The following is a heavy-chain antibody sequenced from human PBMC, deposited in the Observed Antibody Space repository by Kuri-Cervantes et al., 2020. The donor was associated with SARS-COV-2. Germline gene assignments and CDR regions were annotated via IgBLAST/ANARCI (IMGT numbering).Heavy chain of an antibody. CDR3: AKDPRTTVTTFLFDY. Sequence: ETLSLTCAASGFTFSSYSMNWVRQAPGKGLEWVSYISSSSSTIYYADSVKGRFTISRDNSKNTLYLQMNSLRAEDTAVYYCAKDPRTTVTTFLFDYWGQGTLVTVSS. CDR2: ISSSSSTI. V-gene: IGHV3-48*01. D-gene: IGHD4-17*01. J-gene: IGHJ4*02. CDR1: GFTFSSYS.